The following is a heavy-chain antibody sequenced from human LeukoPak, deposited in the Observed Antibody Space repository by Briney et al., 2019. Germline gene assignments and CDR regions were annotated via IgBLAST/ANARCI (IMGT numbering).Heavy chain of an antibody. D-gene: IGHD6-19*01. J-gene: IGHJ4*02. V-gene: IGHV1-24*01. CDR3: ATLTPFRSGWGYFDN. CDR2: FDPEDGET. Sequence: ASVKVSCKVSGYTLTELSMHWVRQAPGKGLEWMGGFDPEDGETIYAQKFQGRVTMTEDTSTDTAYMELSSLRSEDTAVYYCATLTPFRSGWGYFDNWGQGTLVTVSS. CDR1: GYTLTELS.